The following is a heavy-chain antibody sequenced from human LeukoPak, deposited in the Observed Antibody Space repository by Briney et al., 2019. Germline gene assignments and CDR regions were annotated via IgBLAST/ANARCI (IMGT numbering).Heavy chain of an antibody. Sequence: GGSLRLSCAASGFTFSTYNMSWVRQAPGKGLEWVSSITSNSNYIYFTDSVKGRFTISRDNAKNSLYLQMNSLRAEDTAVYFCARERLCSSTSCSFDYWGQGTLVTVSS. CDR2: ITSNSNYI. CDR1: GFTFSTYN. CDR3: ARERLCSSTSCSFDY. D-gene: IGHD2-2*01. V-gene: IGHV3-21*01. J-gene: IGHJ4*02.